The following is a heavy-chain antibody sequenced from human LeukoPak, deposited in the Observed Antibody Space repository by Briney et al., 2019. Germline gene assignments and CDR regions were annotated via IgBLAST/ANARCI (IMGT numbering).Heavy chain of an antibody. D-gene: IGHD3-22*01. J-gene: IGHJ5*02. CDR2: MNPGSGNA. Sequence: GASVKVSCKASGYTFTSYGISWVRQAPGQGLEWMGWMNPGSGNAGYAQGRVTMTRDTSTRTAYMELSSLRYEDTAVYYCVRVFVDDSGYYNYYFDPWGQGTPVTVSS. CDR3: VRVFVDDSGYYNYYFDP. CDR1: GYTFTSYG. V-gene: IGHV1-8*02.